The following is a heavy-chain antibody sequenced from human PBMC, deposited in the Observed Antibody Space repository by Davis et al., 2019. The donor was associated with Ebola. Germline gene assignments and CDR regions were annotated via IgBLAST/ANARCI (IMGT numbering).Heavy chain of an antibody. CDR2: IKQDGSEK. V-gene: IGHV3-7*01. D-gene: IGHD4-17*01. CDR1: GFTFSSYW. Sequence: GESLKISCAASGFTFSSYWMSWVRQAPGKGLEWVANIKQDGSEKYYVDSVKGRFTISRDNVKNSLYLQMNSLRAEDTAVYYCARDRWNGDYLFDYWGQGTLVTVSS. J-gene: IGHJ4*02. CDR3: ARDRWNGDYLFDY.